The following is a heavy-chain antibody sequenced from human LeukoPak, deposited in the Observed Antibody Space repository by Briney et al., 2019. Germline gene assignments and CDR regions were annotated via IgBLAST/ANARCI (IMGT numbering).Heavy chain of an antibody. CDR2: FDPEDGET. CDR3: ATLNLDYYDSSGYFGL. V-gene: IGHV1-24*01. CDR1: GYTLTELS. D-gene: IGHD3-22*01. J-gene: IGHJ4*02. Sequence: ASVKVSGKVSGYTLTELSMHWVRQAPGKGLGWMGGFDPEDGETIYAQKFQGRVTMTEDTSTDTAYMELSSLRSEDTAVYYCATLNLDYYDSSGYFGLWGQGTLVTVSS.